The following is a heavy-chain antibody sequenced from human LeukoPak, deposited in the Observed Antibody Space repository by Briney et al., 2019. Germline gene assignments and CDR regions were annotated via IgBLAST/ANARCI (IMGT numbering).Heavy chain of an antibody. D-gene: IGHD4-23*01. CDR1: GFRLDTFG. CDR3: ASVPDDSSGNSRYYFDS. CDR2: MNGNGGRR. V-gene: IGHV3-20*04. J-gene: IGHJ4*02. Sequence: GGSLRLSCAAPGFRLDTFGMSWVRQVQGKGLEWVPGMNGNGGRRGYADSVKGRFTISRDNAKNSLYLQMKNLRAEDTALYYCASVPDDSSGNSRYYFDSWGQGTLVTVSS.